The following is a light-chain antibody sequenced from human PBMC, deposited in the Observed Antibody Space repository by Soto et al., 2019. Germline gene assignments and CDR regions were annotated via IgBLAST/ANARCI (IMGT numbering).Light chain of an antibody. J-gene: IGLJ2*01. CDR3: AAWDDSLSGVV. CDR2: RND. CDR1: SSNIGSNT. V-gene: IGLV1-47*01. Sequence: QSVLTQPPSASGTPGQRVTISCSGSSSNIGSNTVNWYQQLPGTAPKLLIYRNDQRPSGVPDRFSGSMSGTAASLAIGGLRSEDEADYYCAAWDDSLSGVVFGGGTQPTV.